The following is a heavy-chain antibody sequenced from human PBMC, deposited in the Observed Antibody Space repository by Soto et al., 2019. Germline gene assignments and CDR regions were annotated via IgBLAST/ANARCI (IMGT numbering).Heavy chain of an antibody. V-gene: IGHV5-51*01. Sequence: PGESLKISCKGSGYSFNNYWISWVRLIPGKGLEWMGIIYPGDSDTRYSPSFQGQVTISADKSISTASLQWSSLKASDTAMYYCARREYYEGAFDIWGQGTMVTVSS. CDR1: GYSFNNYW. D-gene: IGHD3-22*01. CDR3: ARREYYEGAFDI. J-gene: IGHJ3*02. CDR2: IYPGDSDT.